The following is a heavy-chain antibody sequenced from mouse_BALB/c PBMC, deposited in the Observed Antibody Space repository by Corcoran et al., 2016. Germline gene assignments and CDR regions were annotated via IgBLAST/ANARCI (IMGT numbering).Heavy chain of an antibody. CDR3: ARVVMDY. CDR1: GYTFSSYW. D-gene: IGHD1-1*02. CDR2: ILPGSGST. J-gene: IGHJ4*01. V-gene: IGHV1-9*01. Sequence: QVQLQQSGAELTKPGASVKISCKATGYTFSSYWIEWVKQRPGHGLEWIGEILPGSGSTNYNEKFKGKATFTADTSSNTAYMQLSSLTSEDSAVDYCARVVMDYWGQGTSVTVSS.